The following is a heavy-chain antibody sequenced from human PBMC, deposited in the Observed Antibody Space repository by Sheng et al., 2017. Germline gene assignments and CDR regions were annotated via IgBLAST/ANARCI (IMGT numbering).Heavy chain of an antibody. Sequence: QVQLVQSGAEVKKPGASVKVSCKASGYTFTSYDINWVRQATGQGLEWMGWMNPNSGNTGYAQKFQGRVTITRNTSISTAYMELSSLRSEDTAVYYRARGKRRITIFGVAQGPYNWFDPWAREPWSPSPQ. CDR2: MNPNSGNT. D-gene: IGHD3-3*01. CDR3: ARGKRRITIFGVAQGPYNWFDP. V-gene: IGHV1-8*03. J-gene: IGHJ5*02. CDR1: GYTFTSYD.